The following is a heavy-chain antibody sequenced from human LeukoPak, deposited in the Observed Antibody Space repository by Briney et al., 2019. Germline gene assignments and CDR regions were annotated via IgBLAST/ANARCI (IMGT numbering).Heavy chain of an antibody. J-gene: IGHJ4*02. Sequence: PSETLSLTCTASGGSISSYYWSWLRQPPGKGLEWIGYIYYSGSTNYNPSLKSRVTISVDTSKNQFSLMLSSVTAADTAVYYCARVPGDYYFDYWGQGTLVTVSS. D-gene: IGHD7-27*01. CDR3: ARVPGDYYFDY. V-gene: IGHV4-59*01. CDR1: GGSISSYY. CDR2: IYYSGST.